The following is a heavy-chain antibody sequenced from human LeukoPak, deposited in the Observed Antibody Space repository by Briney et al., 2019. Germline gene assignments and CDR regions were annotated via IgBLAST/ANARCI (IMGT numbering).Heavy chain of an antibody. CDR3: AKEETYCSSGTCYRYFDY. CDR1: GFTFSSYG. V-gene: IGHV3-30*02. CDR2: IRYDGSNK. Sequence: GGSLRLSCAASGFTFSSYGMHWVRQAPGKGLEWVAFIRYDGSNKYYADSVKGRFTISRNNSKNTLYLQMNSLRAEDTAVYYCAKEETYCSSGTCYRYFDYWGQGTLVTVSS. J-gene: IGHJ4*02. D-gene: IGHD2-15*01.